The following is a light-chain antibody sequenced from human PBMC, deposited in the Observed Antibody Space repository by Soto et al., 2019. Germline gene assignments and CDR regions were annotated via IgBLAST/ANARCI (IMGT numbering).Light chain of an antibody. Sequence: IVMTQSPATLSVSQGERATLSCRASQSIGNHLAWYQQKPGQAPRLLMYGASTRATGIPGRFSGSGSGTEFTLTISSLQSEDSAVYSCQQYDNWPQTFGQGTKVDIK. CDR1: QSIGNH. CDR3: QQYDNWPQT. CDR2: GAS. V-gene: IGKV3-15*01. J-gene: IGKJ1*01.